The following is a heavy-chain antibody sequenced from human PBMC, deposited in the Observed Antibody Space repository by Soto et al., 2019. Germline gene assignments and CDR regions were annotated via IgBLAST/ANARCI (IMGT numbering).Heavy chain of an antibody. CDR1: GFTFSNYA. CDR2: IWYDGSKK. V-gene: IGHV3-33*01. D-gene: IGHD4-17*01. CDR3: ARDSGGDYHNYYMDV. Sequence: QVQLVESRGGVVQPGRSLRLSCAASGFTFSNYAMHWVRQAPGKGLEWVTIIWYDGSKKNYTDSVKGRFTTSRDNSKNTLYLQMNSLRVEDTAVYYCARDSGGDYHNYYMDVWGKGTTVTVSS. J-gene: IGHJ6*03.